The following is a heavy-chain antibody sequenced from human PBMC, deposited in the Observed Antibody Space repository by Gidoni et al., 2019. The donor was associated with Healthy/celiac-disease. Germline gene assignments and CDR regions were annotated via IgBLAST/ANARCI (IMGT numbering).Heavy chain of an antibody. D-gene: IGHD1-26*01. J-gene: IGHJ4*02. CDR2: IYYSGST. CDR3: ARIVIAYYFDY. V-gene: IGHV4-39*01. Sequence: QLQLQESGPGLVKPSETLSLTCTVSGGSISSSSYYWGWIRQPPGKGLEWIGSIYYSGSTYYNPSLKSRVTISVDTSKNQFSLKLSSVTAADTAVYYCARIVIAYYFDYWGQGTLVTVSS. CDR1: GGSISSSSYY.